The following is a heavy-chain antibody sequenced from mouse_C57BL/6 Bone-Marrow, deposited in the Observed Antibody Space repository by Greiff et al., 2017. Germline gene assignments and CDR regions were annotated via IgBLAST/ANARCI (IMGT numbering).Heavy chain of an antibody. J-gene: IGHJ4*01. Sequence: EVKLVESGGGLVQPGGSLKLSCAASGFTFSDYYMYWVRQTPEKRLEWVAYISNGGGSTYYPDTVKGRFTISRDNAKNTLYLQMSRLKSEDTAMYYCARPPLLPHYAMDYWGQGTSVTVSS. CDR2: ISNGGGST. V-gene: IGHV5-12*01. D-gene: IGHD2-1*01. CDR3: ARPPLLPHYAMDY. CDR1: GFTFSDYY.